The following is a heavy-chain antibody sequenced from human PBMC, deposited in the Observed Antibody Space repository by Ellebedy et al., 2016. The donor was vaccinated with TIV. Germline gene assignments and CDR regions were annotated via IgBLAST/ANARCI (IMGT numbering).Heavy chain of an antibody. Sequence: AASVKVSCKASGYTFTNYAMDWVRQAPGQGLEWMGWISAYNGNTNYAQKLQGRVTMTTDTSTSTAYMELRSLRSEDTAVYYCARGAYRSYYGYWGQGTLVTVSS. V-gene: IGHV1-18*01. CDR3: ARGAYRSYYGY. CDR1: GYTFTNYA. CDR2: ISAYNGNT. J-gene: IGHJ4*02. D-gene: IGHD1-26*01.